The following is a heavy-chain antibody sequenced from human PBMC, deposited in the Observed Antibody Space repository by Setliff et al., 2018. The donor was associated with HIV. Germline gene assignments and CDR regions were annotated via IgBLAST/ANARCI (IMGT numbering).Heavy chain of an antibody. Sequence: ASVKVSCKASGYTFTSYGLNWMRQAPGQGLEWMGWIHNGATGYAQEFQGRVTMTRDTSISTAYMELSSLRSEDTAVYYCARGDGSGSYYYYYMDVWGKGTTVTVSS. D-gene: IGHD3-10*01. CDR1: GYTFTSYG. V-gene: IGHV1-8*01. CDR2: IHNGAT. J-gene: IGHJ6*03. CDR3: ARGDGSGSYYYYYMDV.